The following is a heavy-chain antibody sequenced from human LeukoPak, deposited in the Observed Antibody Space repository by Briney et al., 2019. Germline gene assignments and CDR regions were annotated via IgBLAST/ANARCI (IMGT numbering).Heavy chain of an antibody. CDR3: ARDHGGSYDY. Sequence: GGSLRLSCAAPGFTFSSYWMSWVRQAPGKGLEWVANIKQDGSEKYYVDSVKGRFTISRDNAKNSLYLQMNSLRAEDTAVYYCARDHGGSYDYWGQGTLVTVSS. CDR2: IKQDGSEK. CDR1: GFTFSSYW. J-gene: IGHJ4*02. V-gene: IGHV3-7*01. D-gene: IGHD1-26*01.